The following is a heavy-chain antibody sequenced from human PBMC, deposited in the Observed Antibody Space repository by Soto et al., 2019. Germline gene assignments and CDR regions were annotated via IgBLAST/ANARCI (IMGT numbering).Heavy chain of an antibody. J-gene: IGHJ4*02. D-gene: IGHD3-10*01. V-gene: IGHV2-5*02. Sequence: QITLKESGPTQVKPTQTLTLTCSFSGFSLNTDGEGVGWVRQPPGEALEWLALIYWDDDERYSPSLKTRLTITKDPFKIQVVLILTNMDPVDTATYYCAHSRNLITEDAQVGDFDYWGQGTLVTVSS. CDR2: IYWDDDE. CDR1: GFSLNTDGEG. CDR3: AHSRNLITEDAQVGDFDY.